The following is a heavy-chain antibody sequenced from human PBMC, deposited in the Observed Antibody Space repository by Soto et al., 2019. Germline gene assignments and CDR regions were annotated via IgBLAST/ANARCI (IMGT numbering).Heavy chain of an antibody. CDR1: GFTFSSYA. Sequence: GGSLRLSCAASGFTFSSYAMHWVRQAPGKGLEWVAVISYDGSNKYYADSVKGRFTISRDNSKNTLYLQMNSLRAEDTAVYYCARDGALYDFWSGYYSYYYYGMDVWGQGTTVTVS. CDR3: ARDGALYDFWSGYYSYYYYGMDV. J-gene: IGHJ6*02. CDR2: ISYDGSNK. V-gene: IGHV3-30-3*01. D-gene: IGHD3-3*01.